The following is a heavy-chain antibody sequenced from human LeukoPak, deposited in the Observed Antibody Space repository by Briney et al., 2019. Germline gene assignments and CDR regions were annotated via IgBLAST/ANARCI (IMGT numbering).Heavy chain of an antibody. CDR1: GGSFSGYY. V-gene: IGHV4-34*01. J-gene: IGHJ3*02. CDR3: ATPYSGGYHGLDI. CDR2: INHSGST. Sequence: ETLSLTCAVYGGSFSGYYWSWIRQPPGKGLEWIGEINHSGSTNYNPSLKSRVTISVDTSKNQFSLKLSSVTAADTAVYYCATPYSGGYHGLDIWGQGTMVTVSS. D-gene: IGHD1-26*01.